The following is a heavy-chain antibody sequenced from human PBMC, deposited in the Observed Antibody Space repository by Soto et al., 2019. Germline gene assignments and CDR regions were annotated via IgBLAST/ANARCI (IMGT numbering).Heavy chain of an antibody. J-gene: IGHJ6*02. V-gene: IGHV3-53*04. CDR2: LHSGGDT. CDR3: ARDGPYYYASRMDV. Sequence: EVQLVESGGGLVQPGGSLRLSCVASGIPVSSNYMTWVRQAPGKGLEWVSVLHSGGDTYYANSVKCRFTISRHDSTYTLFLQMNSLTAEDTAVYYCARDGPYYYASRMDVWGQGTTVTVSS. D-gene: IGHD3-10*01. CDR1: GIPVSSNY.